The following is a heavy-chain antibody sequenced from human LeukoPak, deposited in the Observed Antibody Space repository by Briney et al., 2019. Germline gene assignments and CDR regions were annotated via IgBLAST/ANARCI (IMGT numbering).Heavy chain of an antibody. Sequence: SETLSLTCTVSGGSISSSIYYWGWIRQPPGKGLEWIGSIYYSGSTYYNPSLKSRVTISVDTSKNQFSLKLSSVTAADTAVYYCERVPAYIYWYFDLWGRGTLVTVSS. V-gene: IGHV4-39*01. CDR1: GGSISSSIYY. CDR2: IYYSGST. J-gene: IGHJ2*01. CDR3: ERVPAYIYWYFDL. D-gene: IGHD3-16*01.